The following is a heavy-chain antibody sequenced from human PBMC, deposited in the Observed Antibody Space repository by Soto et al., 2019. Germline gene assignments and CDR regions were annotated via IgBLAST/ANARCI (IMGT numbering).Heavy chain of an antibody. V-gene: IGHV1-18*04. D-gene: IGHD6-13*01. J-gene: IGHJ6*02. CDR3: ARESLAAAGLANYYYGMDV. CDR1: GYTFTSYG. Sequence: ASVKVSCKASGYTFTSYGISWVRQAPGQGLEWMGWISAYNGNTNYAQKLQGRVTMTTDTSTSTAYMELRSLRSDDTAVYYCARESLAAAGLANYYYGMDVWRQGTTVTVSS. CDR2: ISAYNGNT.